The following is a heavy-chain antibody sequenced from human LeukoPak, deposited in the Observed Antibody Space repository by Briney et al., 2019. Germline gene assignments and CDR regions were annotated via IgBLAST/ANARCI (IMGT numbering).Heavy chain of an antibody. J-gene: IGHJ5*02. D-gene: IGHD3-10*01. CDR1: TFTLSGCE. CDR3: ARDRAFGEGINWFDP. Sequence: GGSLRLSCSASTFTLSGCEMNWVRQTPGKGLEWLAYISDSGNTFFYASFVRGRFTISRDNAKNTLYLHMTALRVEDTGLYFCARDRAFGEGINWFDPWGQGTLVTVSS. CDR2: ISDSGNTF. V-gene: IGHV3-48*03.